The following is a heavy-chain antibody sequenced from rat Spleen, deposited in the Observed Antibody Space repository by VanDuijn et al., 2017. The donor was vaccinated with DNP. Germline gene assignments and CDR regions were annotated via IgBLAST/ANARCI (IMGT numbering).Heavy chain of an antibody. CDR2: ITNTGGSI. CDR3: TRENSYDASYYPFDY. J-gene: IGHJ2*01. V-gene: IGHV5-31*01. Sequence: EVQLVESGGGLVQPGRSLKLSCVASGFTFNNYWMSWIRQAPGKRLEWVASITNTGGSIYYPESVKRRFTISRDNAQNTLYLQMHRLRSEETATFYCTRENSYDASYYPFDYWGQGVMVTVSS. D-gene: IGHD1-12*02. CDR1: GFTFNNYW.